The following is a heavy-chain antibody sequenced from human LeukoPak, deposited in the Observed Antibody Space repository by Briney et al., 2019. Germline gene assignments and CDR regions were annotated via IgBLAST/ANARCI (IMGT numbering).Heavy chain of an antibody. V-gene: IGHV1-2*06. D-gene: IGHD5-24*01. CDR1: GYSFTGFY. CDR2: INPDSGVT. Sequence: AAVKVSCKASGYSFTGFYLHWVRQAPGQGLEWMGRINPDSGVTKYAQKFQGRDTMTRDTSTRTGYMELTSQTSDDTAVYYCARDDGVATIIDYWGPGTLVTVSS. CDR3: ARDDGVATIIDY. J-gene: IGHJ4*02.